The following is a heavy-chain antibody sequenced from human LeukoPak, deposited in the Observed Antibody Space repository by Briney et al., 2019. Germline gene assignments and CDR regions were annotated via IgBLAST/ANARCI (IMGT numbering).Heavy chain of an antibody. CDR2: ISVYNVNT. CDR1: GYTFSSYG. V-gene: IGHV1-18*01. Sequence: ASVKVSCKASGYTFSSYGISWVRQAPGQGLEWMGWISVYNVNTNYAQKLQGRVTMTTDTSTSTAYMELRSLRSDDTAVYYCARERVKSLALEPFDYWGQGTLVTVSS. D-gene: IGHD1-1*01. CDR3: ARERVKSLALEPFDY. J-gene: IGHJ4*02.